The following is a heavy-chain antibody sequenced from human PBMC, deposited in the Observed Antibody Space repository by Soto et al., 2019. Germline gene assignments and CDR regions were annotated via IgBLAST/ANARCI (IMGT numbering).Heavy chain of an antibody. CDR1: GGTFSSFA. V-gene: IGHV1-69*13. Sequence: EASVKVSCKTSGGTFSSFAISWVRQAPGQGLEWMGGIIPIFETANYAQKFQGRVTITADEITGTAYMELRSLRSEDTGVYYCARDLEVVVLGVDHYYYYGMDVWGQGTTVTVSS. CDR3: ARDLEVVVLGVDHYYYYGMDV. J-gene: IGHJ6*02. D-gene: IGHD2-15*01. CDR2: IIPIFETA.